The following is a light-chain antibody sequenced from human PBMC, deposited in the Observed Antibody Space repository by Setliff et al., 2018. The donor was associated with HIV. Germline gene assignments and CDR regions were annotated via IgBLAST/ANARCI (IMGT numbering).Light chain of an antibody. Sequence: QSALTQPASVSGSPGQSITISCTGTTSDVGGHEYVSWYHQHPGKAPKLMISDVGKRPSGVPDRFSGSKSGNTASLTISGLQAEDEADYYCCSYAGNAYVFGAGTKVTVL. CDR2: DVG. J-gene: IGLJ1*01. CDR3: CSYAGNAYV. V-gene: IGLV2-11*02. CDR1: TSDVGGHEY.